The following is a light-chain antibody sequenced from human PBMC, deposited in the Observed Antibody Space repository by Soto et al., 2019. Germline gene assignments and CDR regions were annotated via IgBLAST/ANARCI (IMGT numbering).Light chain of an antibody. J-gene: IGKJ1*01. CDR1: QSISSW. Sequence: DSQMTQSPATVSAAVGDRVTISCRASQSISSWVAWYQQKPGKAPKLLIYKASNLESGVPSRFSGSGSGTEFTLTISSLLPDDFASDYYQQYNSSPWTFGQGTKVEVK. V-gene: IGKV1-5*03. CDR2: KAS. CDR3: QQYNSSPWT.